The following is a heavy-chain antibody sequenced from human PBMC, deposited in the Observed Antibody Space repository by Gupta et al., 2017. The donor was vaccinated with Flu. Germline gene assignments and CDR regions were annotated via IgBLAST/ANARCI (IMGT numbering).Heavy chain of an antibody. J-gene: IGHJ6*03. Sequence: QVQLVESGGGVVQPGRSLRLSCAASRFPFSTYALQWGRPAPGQGLEWVAFISDDGNKKYYTDSVKDRFTISRDDSKNTLYLQMNSLRAEDTAVYYCATVGRPDSGSSRKAYYYYYMDVWGKGTAVTVSS. CDR1: RFPFSTYA. D-gene: IGHD6-19*01. CDR3: ATVGRPDSGSSRKAYYYYYMDV. V-gene: IGHV3-30-3*01. CDR2: ISDDGNKK.